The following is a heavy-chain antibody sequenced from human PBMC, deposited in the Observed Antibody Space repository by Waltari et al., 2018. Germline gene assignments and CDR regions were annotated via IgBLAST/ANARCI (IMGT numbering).Heavy chain of an antibody. CDR3: ARDIQQLSHYWYFDL. Sequence: EAQMVESGGDWVQPGGSLRLSCVTSGFSFSDHWMHWVRQVPGKGLVSVSRISNDGSNVGYADSVKGRFTISRDNAKNTLYLQMNSLRPEDTAVYYCARDIQQLSHYWYFDLWGRGTQVTVSS. D-gene: IGHD3-16*02. CDR1: GFSFSDHW. V-gene: IGHV3-74*01. CDR2: ISNDGSNV. J-gene: IGHJ2*01.